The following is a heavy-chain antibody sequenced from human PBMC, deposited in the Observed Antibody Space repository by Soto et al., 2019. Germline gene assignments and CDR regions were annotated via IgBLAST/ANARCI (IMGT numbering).Heavy chain of an antibody. J-gene: IGHJ4*02. D-gene: IGHD1-26*01. CDR3: ARAGGLGAVTVDY. V-gene: IGHV4-30-2*01. Sequence: QLQLQESGSGLVKPSQTLSLTCAVSGGSISSGGYSWSWIRQPPGNGLEWIGYIYHSGSTYYNPSLKCRVTIAVDSHKYQFSLKLRSVTAADPGVYYCARAGGLGAVTVDYWGQGTLVTVSS. CDR1: GGSISSGGYS. CDR2: IYHSGST.